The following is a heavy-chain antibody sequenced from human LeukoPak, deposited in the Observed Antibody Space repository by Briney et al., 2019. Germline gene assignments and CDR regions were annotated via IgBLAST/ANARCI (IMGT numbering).Heavy chain of an antibody. CDR3: ASGRLVGAPDY. CDR1: GFTFNSYS. V-gene: IGHV3-21*01. Sequence: GGSLRLSCAASGFTFNSYSMNWVRQAPGKGLEWVSSISSSSSYIYYADSVKGRFTISRDNAKNTLYLQMNSLRAEDTAVYYCASGRLVGAPDYWGQGTLVTVSS. D-gene: IGHD1-26*01. CDR2: ISSSSSYI. J-gene: IGHJ4*02.